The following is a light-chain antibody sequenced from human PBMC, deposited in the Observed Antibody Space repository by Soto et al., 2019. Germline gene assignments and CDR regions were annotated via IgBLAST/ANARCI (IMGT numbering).Light chain of an antibody. J-gene: IGKJ4*01. V-gene: IGKV3-15*01. Sequence: EIVMTQSPATLSVSPGERATLSCRASQSVGSNLAWYQQKPGQAPRLLSYGESTRATGIPARFSGSGSGTEFPLTSNSLQSEAFAVYYCQQNHNWPLTFGGGTKVESK. CDR2: GES. CDR1: QSVGSN. CDR3: QQNHNWPLT.